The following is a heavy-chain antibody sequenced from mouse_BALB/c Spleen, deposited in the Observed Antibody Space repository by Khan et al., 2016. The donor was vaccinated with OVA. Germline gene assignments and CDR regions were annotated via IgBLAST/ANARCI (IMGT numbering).Heavy chain of an antibody. CDR3: GTIFYSKRYYAMDY. V-gene: IGHV2-9*02. Sequence: QVQLKQSGPGLVAPSQSLSITCTVSGFSLTSYGVNWVRQPPGKGLEWLGVIWAGGSTNYNSALMSRLSISTDKSKSQFFLKMNSLQTDDTAMYYCGTIFYSKRYYAMDYWGQGTSVTVSS. D-gene: IGHD2-5*01. CDR1: GFSLTSYG. J-gene: IGHJ4*01. CDR2: IWAGGST.